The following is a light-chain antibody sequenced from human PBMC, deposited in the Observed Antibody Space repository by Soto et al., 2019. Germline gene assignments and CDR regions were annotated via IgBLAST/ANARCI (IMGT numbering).Light chain of an antibody. CDR2: DVS. J-gene: IGLJ1*01. V-gene: IGLV2-14*01. Sequence: QSVLTQPASVSGSPGQSITISCTGTSSDVGGYTYVSWYQQHPGKAPKLMIYDVSNRPSGVSNRFSGSKSGATASLTISGLQAEDEADYYCNSYTNSSTRYVFGTGTKVTVL. CDR1: SSDVGGYTY. CDR3: NSYTNSSTRYV.